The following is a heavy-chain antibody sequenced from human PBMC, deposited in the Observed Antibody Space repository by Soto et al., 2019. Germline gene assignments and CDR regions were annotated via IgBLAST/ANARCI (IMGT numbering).Heavy chain of an antibody. CDR2: IYWNDDK. Sequence: QITLKESGPTLVRPTQTLTLTCTFSGFSLSTSGLGVGWIRQPPGKALEWLALIYWNDDKRYSPSLKSRLTITKDTSKNQVVLTMTNMDPVDTATYYCAHRRGFGSGIPNNYYFDYWGQGTLVTVSS. CDR1: GFSLSTSGLG. J-gene: IGHJ4*02. V-gene: IGHV2-5*01. D-gene: IGHD1-26*01. CDR3: AHRRGFGSGIPNNYYFDY.